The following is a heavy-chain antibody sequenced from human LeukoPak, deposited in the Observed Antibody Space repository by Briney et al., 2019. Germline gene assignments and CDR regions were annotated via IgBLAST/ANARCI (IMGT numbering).Heavy chain of an antibody. V-gene: IGHV1-8*03. CDR1: GYTFTSYD. CDR3: ARVLVTSSWYDY. Sequence: ASVKVSCKASGYTFTSYDINWVRQATGQGLEWMGWMNPNSGNTGYAQKFQGRVTITRNTSISTAYMELSSLRSEDTAVYYCARVLVTSSWYDYWGQGTLVTVSS. D-gene: IGHD6-13*01. J-gene: IGHJ4*02. CDR2: MNPNSGNT.